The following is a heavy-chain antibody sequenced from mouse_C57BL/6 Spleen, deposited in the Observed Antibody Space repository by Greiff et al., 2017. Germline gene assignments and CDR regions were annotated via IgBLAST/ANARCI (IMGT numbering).Heavy chain of an antibody. Sequence: EVKLMESGPGLVKPSQSLSLTCSVTGYSITRGYYWNWIRQFPGNKLEWMGYISYDGSNNYNPSLKNRISITRDTSKNQFFLKLNSVTTEDTATYYCAGLRRGYAMDYWGQGTSVTVSS. J-gene: IGHJ4*01. CDR2: ISYDGSN. CDR3: AGLRRGYAMDY. CDR1: GYSITRGYY. D-gene: IGHD2-2*01. V-gene: IGHV3-6*01.